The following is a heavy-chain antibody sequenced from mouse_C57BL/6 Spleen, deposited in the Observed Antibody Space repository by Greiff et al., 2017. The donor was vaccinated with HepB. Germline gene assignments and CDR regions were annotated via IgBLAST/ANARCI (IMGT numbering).Heavy chain of an antibody. J-gene: IGHJ1*03. CDR2: ISDGGSYT. Sequence: EVQGVESGGGLVKPGGSLKLSCAASGFTFSSYAMSWVRQTPEKRLEWVATISDGGSYTYYPDNVKGRFTISRDNAKNNLYLQMSHLKSEDTAMYYCERDKGGSTMPHWYFDVWGTGTTVTVSS. D-gene: IGHD2-1*01. CDR1: GFTFSSYA. CDR3: ERDKGGSTMPHWYFDV. V-gene: IGHV5-4*01.